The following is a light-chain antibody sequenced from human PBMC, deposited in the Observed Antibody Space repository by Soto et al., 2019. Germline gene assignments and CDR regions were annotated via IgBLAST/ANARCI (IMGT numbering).Light chain of an antibody. CDR1: QSISNY. Sequence: DIQMTQSPSSLSECVGDRVTITCRASQSISNYLNWYQQKPGKAPKLLIYAASSLQSGVPSRFSGSGSGTDFTLTISSLQPEDFATYYCQQSYSTPWTFGQGTKVEIK. CDR2: AAS. CDR3: QQSYSTPWT. J-gene: IGKJ1*01. V-gene: IGKV1-39*01.